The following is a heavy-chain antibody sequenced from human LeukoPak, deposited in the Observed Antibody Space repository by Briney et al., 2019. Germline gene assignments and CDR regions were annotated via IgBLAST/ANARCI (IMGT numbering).Heavy chain of an antibody. CDR1: GGSFSGYY. CDR2: INHSGST. CDR3: ARGRSGTTFYYYYYGMDV. V-gene: IGHV4-34*01. J-gene: IGHJ6*02. Sequence: PSETLSLTCAVYGGSFSGYYWSWIRQPPGEGLEWIGEINHSGSTNYNPSLKSRVTISADTSKNQFSLKLSSVTAADTAVYYCARGRSGTTFYYYYYGMDVWGQGTTVTVSS. D-gene: IGHD1-1*01.